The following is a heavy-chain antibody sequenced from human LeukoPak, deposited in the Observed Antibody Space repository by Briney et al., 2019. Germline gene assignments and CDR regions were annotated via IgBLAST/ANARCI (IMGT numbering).Heavy chain of an antibody. CDR2: IYTSGST. CDR3: ARGPPPDFDY. CDR1: GYSISSGYY. J-gene: IGHJ4*02. Sequence: SETLSLTCTVSGYSISSGYYWGWIRQPAGKGLEWIGRIYTSGSTDYNPSLKSRVTMSVDTSKNQISLKLSSVTAADTAVYYCARGPPPDFDYWGQGTLVTVST. V-gene: IGHV4-4*07.